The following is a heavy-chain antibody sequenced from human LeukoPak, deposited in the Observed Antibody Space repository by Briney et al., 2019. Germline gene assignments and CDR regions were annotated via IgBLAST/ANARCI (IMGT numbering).Heavy chain of an antibody. J-gene: IGHJ5*02. CDR3: ARDQEGFDP. CDR2: INPSGGST. Sequence: ASVKVSCKASGYTFTSYGISWVRQAPGQGLEWMGIINPSGGSTSYAQKFQGRVTMTRDTSTSTVYMELSSLRSEDTAVYYCARDQEGFDPWGQGTLVTVSS. CDR1: GYTFTSYG. V-gene: IGHV1-46*01.